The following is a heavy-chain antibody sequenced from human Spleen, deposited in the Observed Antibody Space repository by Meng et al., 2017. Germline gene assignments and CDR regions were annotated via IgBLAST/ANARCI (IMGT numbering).Heavy chain of an antibody. Sequence: GESLKISCAASGFTFSSYAMSWVRQAPGKGLEWVSLISSGGENTYYADSVKGRFTISRDNSKNTLYLQMNSLRAEDTAVYYCARGYVAAEMATIGNYYYYGMDVWGQGTTVTVSS. V-gene: IGHV3-23*01. CDR3: ARGYVAAEMATIGNYYYYGMDV. D-gene: IGHD5-24*01. CDR2: ISSGGENT. J-gene: IGHJ6*02. CDR1: GFTFSSYA.